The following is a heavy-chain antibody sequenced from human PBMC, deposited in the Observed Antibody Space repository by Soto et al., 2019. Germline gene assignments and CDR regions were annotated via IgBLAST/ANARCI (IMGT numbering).Heavy chain of an antibody. CDR3: AHSDYYYAMDV. CDR1: GFSLSTSGVG. CDR2: IYWDDDK. J-gene: IGHJ6*02. V-gene: IGHV2-5*02. Sequence: QITLKESGPTLVKPTQTLTLTCTFSGFSLSTSGVGVGWIRQPPGKALEWLALIYWDDDKRYRPSLKSRRTIHHDPPKNQVVLTMTTMDPVDTATYCCAHSDYYYAMDVWGQGTTVTVPS.